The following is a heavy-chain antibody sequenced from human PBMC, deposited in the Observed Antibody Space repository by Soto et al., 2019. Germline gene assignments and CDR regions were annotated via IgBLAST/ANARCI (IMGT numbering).Heavy chain of an antibody. V-gene: IGHV4-39*01. D-gene: IGHD3-10*01. CDR3: RGRGEFNYYYYGMDV. J-gene: IGHJ6*02. Sequence: KPSETLSLTCTVSGGSISSSSYYWGWIRQPPGKGLEWIGSIYYSGSTYYNPSLKSRVTISVDTSKNQFSLKLSSVTAADTAVYYCRGRGEFNYYYYGMDVWGQGTTVTVSS. CDR1: GGSISSSSYY. CDR2: IYYSGST.